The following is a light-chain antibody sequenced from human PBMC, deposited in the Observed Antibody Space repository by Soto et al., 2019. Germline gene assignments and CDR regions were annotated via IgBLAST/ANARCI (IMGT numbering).Light chain of an antibody. CDR3: QKLVSSPWT. Sequence: DFQMTQSPSSLSASIGDRVTVSCRASQDISNHVAWYQQKPGKAPKLLIYSASTLHSGVPSRFSGRGSGTNFTLTIGSVQPEDFATYYCQKLVSSPWTFGQGTKVDI. J-gene: IGKJ1*01. CDR2: SAS. CDR1: QDISNH. V-gene: IGKV1-27*01.